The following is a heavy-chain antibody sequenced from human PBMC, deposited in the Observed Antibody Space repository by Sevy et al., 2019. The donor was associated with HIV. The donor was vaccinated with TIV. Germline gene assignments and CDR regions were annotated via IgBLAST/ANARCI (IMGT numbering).Heavy chain of an antibody. Sequence: SETLSLTCTVSGGSITSLYWNWIRQPPGKGLEWIANIYYNGHINYNPSLKSRVTLSLDTSKTQFSLRLSSVTAADTAMYYCAGENAWGRGYSWDQGTLVTVSS. V-gene: IGHV4-59*08. J-gene: IGHJ4*02. CDR2: IYYNGHI. D-gene: IGHD1-26*01. CDR1: GGSITSLY. CDR3: AGENAWGRGYS.